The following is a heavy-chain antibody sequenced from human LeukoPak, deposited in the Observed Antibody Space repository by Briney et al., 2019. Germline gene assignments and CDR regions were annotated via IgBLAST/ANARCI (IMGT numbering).Heavy chain of an antibody. CDR1: GITFDDYG. CDR2: INWNGGST. V-gene: IGHV3-20*04. CDR3: ARGGDSSGSYFDY. J-gene: IGHJ4*02. D-gene: IGHD3-22*01. Sequence: PGGSLRLSRAASGITFDDYGMSWVRQAPGKGLEWVSGINWNGGSTGYADSVKGRFTVSRDNAKNSLYLQMNSLRAEDTALYYCARGGDSSGSYFDYWGQGTLVTVSP.